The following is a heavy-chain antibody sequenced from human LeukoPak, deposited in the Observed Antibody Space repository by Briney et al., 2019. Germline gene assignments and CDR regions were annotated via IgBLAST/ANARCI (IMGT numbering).Heavy chain of an antibody. D-gene: IGHD3-3*01. J-gene: IGHJ4*02. Sequence: SETLSLTCAVYGGSFSGYYWSWIRQPPGKGLEWIGEINHSGSTNYNPSLKSRATISVDTSKNQFSLKLSSVTAADTAVYYCARGYYDFWRLFDYWGQGTLVTVSS. V-gene: IGHV4-34*01. CDR3: ARGYYDFWRLFDY. CDR1: GGSFSGYY. CDR2: INHSGST.